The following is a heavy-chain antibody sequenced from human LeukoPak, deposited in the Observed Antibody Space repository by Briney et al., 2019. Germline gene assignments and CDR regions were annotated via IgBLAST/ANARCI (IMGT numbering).Heavy chain of an antibody. Sequence: ASVKVSCMASGGTFSSYAISWVRPAPGQGLEWMGRINPTTGGTDSAQKFQGKVSMTRDTSISTAYMELSRLGSDDTAAYYCATLGEDNTGTPFDYWGQGTLVTVSS. CDR3: ATLGEDNTGTPFDY. CDR1: GGTFSSYA. CDR2: INPTTGGT. V-gene: IGHV1-2*06. J-gene: IGHJ4*02. D-gene: IGHD3-16*01.